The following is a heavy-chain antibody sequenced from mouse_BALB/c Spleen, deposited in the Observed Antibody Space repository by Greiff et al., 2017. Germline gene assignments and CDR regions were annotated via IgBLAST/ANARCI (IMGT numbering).Heavy chain of an antibody. V-gene: IGHV5-12-2*01. CDR2: ISNGGGST. CDR3: ARGGYNYYFDY. J-gene: IGHJ2*01. CDR1: GFTFSSYT. Sequence: EVQRVESGGGLVKPGGSLKLSCAASGFTFSSYTMSWVRQTPEKRLEWVAYISNGGGSTYYPDTVKGRFTISRDNAKNTLYLQMSSLKSEDTAMYYCARGGYNYYFDYWGQGTTLTVSS. D-gene: IGHD2-2*01.